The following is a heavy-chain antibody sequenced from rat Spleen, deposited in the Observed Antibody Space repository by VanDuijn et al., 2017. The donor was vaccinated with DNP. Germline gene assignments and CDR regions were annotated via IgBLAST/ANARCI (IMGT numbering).Heavy chain of an antibody. CDR3: ARDQGF. CDR1: GFTFSNYG. J-gene: IGHJ1*01. CDR2: ISTTGSRT. Sequence: EVQLVESGGGLVQPGRSLKLSCAASGFTFSNYGMHWIRQAPEKGLEWVATISTTGSRTYYPDSVKGRFTISRDNAKNTLYLQMNSLRSEDTATYYCARDQGFWGPGTMVTVSS. V-gene: IGHV5-19*01.